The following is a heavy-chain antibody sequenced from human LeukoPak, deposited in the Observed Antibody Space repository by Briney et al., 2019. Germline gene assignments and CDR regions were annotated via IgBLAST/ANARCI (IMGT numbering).Heavy chain of an antibody. V-gene: IGHV3-11*06. D-gene: IGHD6-6*01. CDR3: ASSPRSSSSDY. Sequence: GGSLRLSCTASGFTFGDYAMSWVRQAPGKGLEWVSYISSSSSYTNYADSVKGRFTISRDNAKNSLYLQMNSLRAEDTAVYYCASSPRSSSSDYWGQGTLVTVSS. J-gene: IGHJ4*02. CDR2: ISSSSSYT. CDR1: GFTFGDYA.